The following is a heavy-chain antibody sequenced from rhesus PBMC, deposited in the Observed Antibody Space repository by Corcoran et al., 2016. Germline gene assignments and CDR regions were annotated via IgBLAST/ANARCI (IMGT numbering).Heavy chain of an antibody. V-gene: IGHV4-169*02. CDR3: ARSAAGTGTGYCDL. Sequence: QLQLQESGPGLVKPSETLSVTCAVSGGSISSSYWSWIRQAPGKGLEWIGYIYGSVSSTNYNPSLKSRVTRAVDTSKNQLSRKLSSVTTADTAVYDCARSAAGTGTGYCDLLVPGTPITISS. D-gene: IGHD6-25*01. CDR2: IYGSVSST. CDR1: GGSISSSY. J-gene: IGHJ2*01.